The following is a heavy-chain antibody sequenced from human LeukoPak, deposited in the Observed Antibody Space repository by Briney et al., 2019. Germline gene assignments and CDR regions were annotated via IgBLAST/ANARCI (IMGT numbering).Heavy chain of an antibody. Sequence: GASVKVSCKASGYTFTSYYMHWVRQAPGQGLEWMGIINPSGGSTSYAQKFQGRVTMTRDTSTSTVYMELSSLRSEDTAVYYCARDVQPFGSPRDYFDYWGQGTLVTVSS. CDR1: GYTFTSYY. V-gene: IGHV1-46*01. CDR2: INPSGGST. CDR3: ARDVQPFGSPRDYFDY. J-gene: IGHJ4*02. D-gene: IGHD3-10*01.